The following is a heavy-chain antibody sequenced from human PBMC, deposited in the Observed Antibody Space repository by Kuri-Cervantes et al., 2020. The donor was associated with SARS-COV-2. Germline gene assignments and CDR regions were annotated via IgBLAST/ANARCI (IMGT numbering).Heavy chain of an antibody. Sequence: SCAISGDSVPSNSAAWSWIRQSPSRGLEWLGRTFYRSKWHNDYAVSVKGRITISPDTSKNQFSLRLNSVTPEDTAVYYCAGGSSGRDYWGQGTLVTVSS. V-gene: IGHV6-1*01. CDR1: GDSVPSNSAA. CDR3: AGGSSGRDY. CDR2: TFYRSKWHN. D-gene: IGHD6-19*01. J-gene: IGHJ4*02.